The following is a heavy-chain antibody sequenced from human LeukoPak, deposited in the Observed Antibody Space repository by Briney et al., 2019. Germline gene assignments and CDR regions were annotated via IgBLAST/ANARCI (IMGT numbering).Heavy chain of an antibody. J-gene: IGHJ5*02. CDR3: ARAGQLLWFGELYGNWFDP. V-gene: IGHV1-46*01. CDR2: INPSGGST. CDR1: GYTFTSYY. Sequence: ASVKVSCKASGYTFTSYYMHWVRQAPGQGLEWMGIINPSGGSTSYTQKFQGRVTMTRDTSTSTVYMELSSLRSEDTAVYYCARAGQLLWFGELYGNWFDPWGQGTLVTVSS. D-gene: IGHD3-10*01.